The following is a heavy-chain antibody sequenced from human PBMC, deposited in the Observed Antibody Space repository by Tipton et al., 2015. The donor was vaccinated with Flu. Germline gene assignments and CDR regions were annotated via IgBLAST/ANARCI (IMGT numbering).Heavy chain of an antibody. CDR2: ISHSGST. V-gene: IGHV4-38-2*01. CDR3: ARLTYYYGSGTSDY. D-gene: IGHD3-10*01. J-gene: IGHJ4*02. CDR1: GYSISSGYY. Sequence: LRLSCAVSGYSISSGYYWGWIRQPPGKGLEWIGSISHSGSTYYNPSLKSRVTISVDKSKTQFSLKLSSVTAADTAVYYCARLTYYYGSGTSDYWGQGTLVTVSS.